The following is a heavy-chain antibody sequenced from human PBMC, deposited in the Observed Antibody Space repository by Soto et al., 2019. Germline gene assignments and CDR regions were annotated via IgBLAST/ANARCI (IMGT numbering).Heavy chain of an antibody. CDR3: AKYQPMTQPRPYFDY. CDR2: ISSSGGST. J-gene: IGHJ4*02. Sequence: GGSLRLSCAASGFTFSSYAMHWVRQAPGKGLGWVSAISSSGGSTFYADSVKGRFTISRDNSRNTLYLQMNSLRAEDTAIYYCAKYQPMTQPRPYFDYWGQGTLVTVSS. D-gene: IGHD3-22*01. V-gene: IGHV3-23*01. CDR1: GFTFSSYA.